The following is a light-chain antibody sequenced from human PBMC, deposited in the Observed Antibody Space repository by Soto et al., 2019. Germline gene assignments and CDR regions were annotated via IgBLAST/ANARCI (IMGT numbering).Light chain of an antibody. Sequence: DIQMTQSPSTLSASVGDRVTITCRASQSIGSWLAWYQQKPGKAPKLLIYKASSLQTGVPSRFSGSGSGTEFTLTISSLQPDDFATYYCQQYNSYSQTFGQGTKV. CDR1: QSIGSW. CDR3: QQYNSYSQT. V-gene: IGKV1-5*03. CDR2: KAS. J-gene: IGKJ1*01.